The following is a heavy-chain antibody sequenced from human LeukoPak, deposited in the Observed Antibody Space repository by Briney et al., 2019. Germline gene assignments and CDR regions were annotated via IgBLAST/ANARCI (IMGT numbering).Heavy chain of an antibody. D-gene: IGHD3-22*01. Sequence: PSETLSLTCAVYGGSFSGYYWSWIRQPPGKGLEWIGEINHSGSTNYNPSLKSQVTISVDTSKNQFSLKLSSVTAADTAVYYCARDPYYYDSSGYYYDYWGQGTLVTVSS. CDR3: ARDPYYYDSSGYYYDY. CDR2: INHSGST. CDR1: GGSFSGYY. J-gene: IGHJ4*02. V-gene: IGHV4-34*01.